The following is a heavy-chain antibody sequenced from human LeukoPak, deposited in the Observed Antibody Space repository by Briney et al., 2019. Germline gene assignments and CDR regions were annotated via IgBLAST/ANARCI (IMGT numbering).Heavy chain of an antibody. V-gene: IGHV1-46*01. CDR2: INPSGGST. J-gene: IGHJ6*03. CDR1: GYTFTSYY. Sequence: ASVKVSCKASGYTFTSYYMHWVRQAPGQGLEWMGIINPSGGSTSYAQKFQGRVTMTRDTSTSTVYMELSSLRSEDTAVYYCARAEDFWSGYRVDYYYMDVWGKGTTVTVSS. CDR3: ARAEDFWSGYRVDYYYMDV. D-gene: IGHD3-3*01.